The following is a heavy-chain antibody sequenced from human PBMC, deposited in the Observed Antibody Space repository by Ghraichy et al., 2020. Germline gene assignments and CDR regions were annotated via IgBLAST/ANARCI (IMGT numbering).Heavy chain of an antibody. Sequence: GGSLRLSCAASGFTFSSYWMSWVRQAPGKGLEWVANIKQDGSEKYYVDSVKGRFTISRDNAKNSLYLQMNSLRAEDTAVYYCARASPYLTGWGMDVWGQGTTVTVSS. D-gene: IGHD3-9*01. J-gene: IGHJ6*02. V-gene: IGHV3-7*03. CDR1: GFTFSSYW. CDR3: ARASPYLTGWGMDV. CDR2: IKQDGSEK.